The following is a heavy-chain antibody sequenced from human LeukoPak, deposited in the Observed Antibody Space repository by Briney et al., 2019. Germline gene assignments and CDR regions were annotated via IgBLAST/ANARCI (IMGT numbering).Heavy chain of an antibody. D-gene: IGHD3-9*01. CDR2: ISAYNGNT. CDR1: GYTFTSYG. V-gene: IGHV1-18*01. Sequence: ASVKVSCKASGYTFTSYGISWVRQAPGQGLEWIGWISAYNGNTNYAQKLQGRVTMTTDTSTSTAYMELRSLRSDDTAVYYCARDSPYYDILTGYYVDAFDIWGQGTMVTVSS. CDR3: ARDSPYYDILTGYYVDAFDI. J-gene: IGHJ3*02.